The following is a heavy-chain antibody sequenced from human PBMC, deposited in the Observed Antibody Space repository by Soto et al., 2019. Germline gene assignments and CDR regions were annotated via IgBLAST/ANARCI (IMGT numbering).Heavy chain of an antibody. Sequence: ASVKVSCKASGGTFSSYAISWVRQAPGQGLEWMRGINPSGGSTSYAQKFQGRVTMTRDTSTSTVYMELSSLRSEDTAVYYCARDGKTDTAMVTAPGDFDYWGQGTLVTVSS. CDR2: INPSGGST. D-gene: IGHD5-18*01. J-gene: IGHJ4*02. CDR3: ARDGKTDTAMVTAPGDFDY. V-gene: IGHV1-46*01. CDR1: GGTFSSYA.